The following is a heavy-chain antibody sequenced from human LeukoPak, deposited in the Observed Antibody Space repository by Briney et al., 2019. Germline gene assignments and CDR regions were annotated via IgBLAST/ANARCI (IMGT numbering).Heavy chain of an antibody. CDR2: IYHSGST. V-gene: IGHV4-30-2*01. CDR1: GGSISSGGYY. Sequence: SQTLSFTCTVSGGSISSGGYYWSWIRQPPGKGLEWIGYIYHSGSTYYNPSLKSRVTISVDRSKNQFSLKLSSVTAADTAVYYCARAGGRVYFDYWGQGTLVTVSS. CDR3: ARAGGRVYFDY. D-gene: IGHD1-26*01. J-gene: IGHJ4*02.